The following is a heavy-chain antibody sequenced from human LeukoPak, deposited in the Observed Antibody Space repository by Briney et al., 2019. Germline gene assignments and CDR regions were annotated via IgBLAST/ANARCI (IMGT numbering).Heavy chain of an antibody. CDR2: ISWNSGSI. CDR3: AKSRSVAGHGGDAFDI. D-gene: IGHD6-19*01. V-gene: IGHV3-9*03. Sequence: AGRSLRLSCAASGFTFDDYAMHWVRQAPGKGLEWVSGISWNSGSIGYADSVKGRFTISRDNAKNSLYLQMNSLRAEDMASYYCAKSRSVAGHGGDAFDIWGQGTMVTVSS. CDR1: GFTFDDYA. J-gene: IGHJ3*02.